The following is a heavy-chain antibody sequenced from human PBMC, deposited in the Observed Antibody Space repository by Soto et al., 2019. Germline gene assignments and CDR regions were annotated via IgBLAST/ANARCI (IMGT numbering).Heavy chain of an antibody. J-gene: IGHJ4*02. V-gene: IGHV1-69*01. CDR2: IIPVSGAA. CDR3: ATALGCRSTSCTLDY. Sequence: QVQLVQSGAEVKKPGSSVKVSCKASGGTFGSYAFSWVRQAPGQGLEWVGGIIPVSGAAHYAQKSQGRVTITAGESTSTTYMELSSLSSQDTAVYYCATALGCRSTSCTLDYWGQGTRVIVSS. D-gene: IGHD2-2*01. CDR1: GGTFGSYA.